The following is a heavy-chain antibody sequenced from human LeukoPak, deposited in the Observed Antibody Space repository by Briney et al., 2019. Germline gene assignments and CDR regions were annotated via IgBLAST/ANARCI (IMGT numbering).Heavy chain of an antibody. CDR1: GYTFTGYY. V-gene: IGHV1-2*04. Sequence: ASVKVSCKASGYTFTGYYMHWVRQAPGQGLEWMGWINLNSGGTNYAQKFQGWVTMTRDTSISTAYMELSRLRSDDTAVYYCAREGDYEEDDAFDIWGQGTMVTVSS. J-gene: IGHJ3*02. D-gene: IGHD3-22*01. CDR3: AREGDYEEDDAFDI. CDR2: INLNSGGT.